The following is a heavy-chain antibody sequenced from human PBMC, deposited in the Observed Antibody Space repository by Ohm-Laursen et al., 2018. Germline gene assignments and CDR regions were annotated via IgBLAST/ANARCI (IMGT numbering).Heavy chain of an antibody. J-gene: IGHJ4*02. D-gene: IGHD1-14*01. Sequence: SLRLSCAASGFTFSDYAMHWVRQAPGKGLEWVALIAYDGTNEKYADSLKGRFTISRDNSENTLFLEMSSLRPEDTAIYYCARDPIDNNGYNPDYWGQGTLVTVSS. V-gene: IGHV3-30*03. CDR2: IAYDGTNE. CDR1: GFTFSDYA. CDR3: ARDPIDNNGYNPDY.